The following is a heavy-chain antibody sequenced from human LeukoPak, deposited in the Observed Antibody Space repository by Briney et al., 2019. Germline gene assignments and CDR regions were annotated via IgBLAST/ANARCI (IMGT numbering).Heavy chain of an antibody. Sequence: PSDTLSLTRTLSGGSISSSSYYWAWIRQPPGKGLEWIGSIYYSGSTYYIPSLKSRVTISVDTSKNQFSLKLSSVSAADTAVYYCARGQWELAHDYWGQGTLVTVSS. D-gene: IGHD1-26*01. CDR2: IYYSGST. CDR3: ARGQWELAHDY. J-gene: IGHJ4*02. CDR1: GGSISSSSYY. V-gene: IGHV4-39*01.